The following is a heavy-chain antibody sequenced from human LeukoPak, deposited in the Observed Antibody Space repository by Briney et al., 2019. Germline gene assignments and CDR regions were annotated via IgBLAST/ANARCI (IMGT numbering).Heavy chain of an antibody. Sequence: GGSLRLSCAASGFTFSSYAMHWVRQAPGKGLEWVAVISYDGSNKYYADSVKGRFTISRDNSKNTLYLQMNSLRAEDTAVYYCARDQRGYYGSGSYSIYWGQGTLVTVSS. V-gene: IGHV3-30-3*01. CDR1: GFTFSSYA. D-gene: IGHD3-10*01. J-gene: IGHJ4*02. CDR3: ARDQRGYYGSGSYSIY. CDR2: ISYDGSNK.